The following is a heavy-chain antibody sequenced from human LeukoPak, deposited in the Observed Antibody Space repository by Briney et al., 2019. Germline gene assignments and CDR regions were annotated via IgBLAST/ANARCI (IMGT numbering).Heavy chain of an antibody. J-gene: IGHJ6*04. D-gene: IGHD3-10*02. CDR3: AELGITMIGGV. CDR2: ISSSGSTI. CDR1: GFTFSSYE. V-gene: IGHV3-48*03. Sequence: GRSLRLSCAASGFTFSSYEMNWVRQAPGKGLEWVSYISSSGSTIYYADSVKGRFTISRDNAKNSLYLQMNSLRAEDTAVYYCAELGITMIGGVWGRGTTVTISS.